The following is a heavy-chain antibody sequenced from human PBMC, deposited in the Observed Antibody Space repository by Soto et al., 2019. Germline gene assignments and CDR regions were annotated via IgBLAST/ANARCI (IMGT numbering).Heavy chain of an antibody. V-gene: IGHV3-23*01. D-gene: IGHD1-26*01. CDR2: VSGSGLSQ. CDR1: GFTAFA. CDR3: AKDGTFSGNYYFDQ. Sequence: GGSLRLSCVASGFTAFAISWVRQAPGMGLEWVSGVSGSGLSQYYADSVKGRFTISRDNSNNTVYLQMNSLRAEDTAIYYCAKDGTFSGNYYFDQWGPGTLVTVSS. J-gene: IGHJ4*02.